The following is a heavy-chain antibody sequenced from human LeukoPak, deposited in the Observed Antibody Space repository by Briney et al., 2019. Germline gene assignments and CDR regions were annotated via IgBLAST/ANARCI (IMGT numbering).Heavy chain of an antibody. CDR1: GGSISSYY. J-gene: IGHJ4*02. Sequence: SETLSLTCTVSGGSISSYYWSWIRQPAGKGLEWIGHIYTSGSTNYNPSLKSRVTMSVDTSKNQFSLKLSSVTAEDTALYYGARPRGGYGDYIFDYWGQGTLVTVSS. D-gene: IGHD4-17*01. CDR2: IYTSGST. V-gene: IGHV4-4*07. CDR3: ARPRGGYGDYIFDY.